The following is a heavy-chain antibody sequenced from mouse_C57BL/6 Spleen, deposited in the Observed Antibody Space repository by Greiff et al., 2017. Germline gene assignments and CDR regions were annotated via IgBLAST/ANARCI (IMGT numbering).Heavy chain of an antibody. CDR3: ARRYYGSSFLYYFDY. CDR1: GYTFTSYW. D-gene: IGHD1-1*01. J-gene: IGHJ2*01. V-gene: IGHV1-50*01. CDR2: IDPSDSYT. Sequence: VQLQQPGAELVKPGASVKLSCKASGYTFTSYWMQWVKQRPGQGLEWIGAIDPSDSYTNYNQKFKGKATLTVDTSSSTAYMQLSSLTSEDSAVYYCARRYYGSSFLYYFDYWGQGTTLTVSS.